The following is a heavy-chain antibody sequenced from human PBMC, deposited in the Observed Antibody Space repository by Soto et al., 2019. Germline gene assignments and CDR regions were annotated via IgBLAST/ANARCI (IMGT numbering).Heavy chain of an antibody. J-gene: IGHJ4*02. CDR3: ASKIVTPGYHYYDY. D-gene: IGHD3-9*01. CDR1: GFSFSSCE. V-gene: IGHV3-48*03. Sequence: GGSLRLSCAASGFSFSSCEMSWVRQAPGKGLEWVSYISGSGTSTQYSDSVKGRVTISRDNAKNSLHLQMNSLGAEDTAVYYCASKIVTPGYHYYDYWGQGTLVTVSS. CDR2: ISGSGTST.